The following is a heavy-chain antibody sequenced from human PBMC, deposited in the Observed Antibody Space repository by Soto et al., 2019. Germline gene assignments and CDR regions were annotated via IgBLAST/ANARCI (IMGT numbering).Heavy chain of an antibody. J-gene: IGHJ4*02. CDR3: VRDGGYSGYDYEAVTVYYFDY. Sequence: GGSLRLSCAASGFTFSSYGMHWVRQAPGKGLEWVAVIWYDGSNKYYADSVKGRFTISRDNSKNTLYLQMNSLRAEDTAVYYCVRDGGYSGYDYEAVTVYYFDYWGQGTLVTVSS. CDR2: IWYDGSNK. D-gene: IGHD5-12*01. V-gene: IGHV3-33*01. CDR1: GFTFSSYG.